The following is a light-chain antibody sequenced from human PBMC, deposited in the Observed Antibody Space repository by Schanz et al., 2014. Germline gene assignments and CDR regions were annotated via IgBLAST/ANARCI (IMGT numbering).Light chain of an antibody. J-gene: IGKJ3*01. Sequence: EIVLTQSPGTLSLSPGERATLSCRASQSVSNNYLAWYQQKPGQAPSLLIFDASNRATGIPPRFSVSGSGTDFTLTISRLEPEDFAVYYCQQYGSSPRFTFGPGTKVDIK. CDR2: DAS. CDR1: QSVSNNY. V-gene: IGKV3-20*01. CDR3: QQYGSSPRFT.